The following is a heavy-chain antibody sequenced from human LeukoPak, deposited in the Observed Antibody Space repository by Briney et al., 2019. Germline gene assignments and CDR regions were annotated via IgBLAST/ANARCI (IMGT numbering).Heavy chain of an antibody. J-gene: IGHJ3*02. Sequence: ASVKVSCKASGGTFSSYAISWVRQAPGQGPEWMGGIIPIFGTANYAQKFQGRVTITADESTSTAYMELSSLRSEDTAVYYCAKGVSYYYDSSGYSDAFDIWGQGTMVTVSS. V-gene: IGHV1-69*13. CDR2: IIPIFGTA. D-gene: IGHD3-22*01. CDR3: AKGVSYYYDSSGYSDAFDI. CDR1: GGTFSSYA.